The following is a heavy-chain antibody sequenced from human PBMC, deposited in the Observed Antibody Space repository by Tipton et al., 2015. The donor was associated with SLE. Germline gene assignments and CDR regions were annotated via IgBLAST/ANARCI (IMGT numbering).Heavy chain of an antibody. D-gene: IGHD7-27*01. V-gene: IGHV4-59*12. J-gene: IGHJ5*02. CDR2: IYYSGST. CDR3: ARELGIENWFDP. CDR1: GGSIRSYY. Sequence: TLSLTCTVSGGSIRSYYWSWIRQPPGKGLEWIGYIYYSGSTNYNPYLKSRVTISVDTSKHQFSLRLTSVTAADTAVYNYARELGIENWFDPWGQGTLVTVSS.